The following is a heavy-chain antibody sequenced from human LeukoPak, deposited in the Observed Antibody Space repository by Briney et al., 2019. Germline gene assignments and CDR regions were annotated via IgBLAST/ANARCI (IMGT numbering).Heavy chain of an antibody. CDR3: ARDRHDYGDFRWFDP. Sequence: SETLSLTCTVSGGSISNYYWSWIRQPPGKGLEWIGYIYYSGSTNYNPSLKSRVTISVDTSKNQFSLKLSSVTAADTAVYYCARDRHDYGDFRWFDPWGQGTLVTVSS. D-gene: IGHD4-17*01. V-gene: IGHV4-59*01. CDR2: IYYSGST. CDR1: GGSISNYY. J-gene: IGHJ5*02.